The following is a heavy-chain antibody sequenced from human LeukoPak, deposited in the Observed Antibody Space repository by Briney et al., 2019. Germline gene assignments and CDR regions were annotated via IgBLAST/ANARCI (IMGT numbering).Heavy chain of an antibody. CDR3: ARGTCSSTSCYVHYYYGMDV. D-gene: IGHD2-2*01. V-gene: IGHV1-8*01. J-gene: IGHJ6*02. CDR1: GYTFTSYD. CDR2: MNPNSGNT. Sequence: VASVKVSCKASGYTFTSYDINWVRQATGQGLEWMGWMNPNSGNTGYAQKFQGRVTMTRNTSISTAYMELSSLRSEDTAVYYCARGTCSSTSCYVHYYYGMDVWGQGTTVTVSS.